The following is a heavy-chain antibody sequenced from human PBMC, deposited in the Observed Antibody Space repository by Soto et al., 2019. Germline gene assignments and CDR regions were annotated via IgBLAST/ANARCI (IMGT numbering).Heavy chain of an antibody. CDR3: AKDPRISALGPYNWLDP. J-gene: IGHJ5*02. Sequence: PGGSLRLSCAASGFTFSSYGMHWVRQAPGKGLEWVAVISYDGSNKYYADSVKGRFTISRDNSKNTLYLQMNSLRAEDTAVYYCAKDPRISALGPYNWLDPWGQGTLVTVYS. V-gene: IGHV3-30*18. CDR1: GFTFSSYG. CDR2: ISYDGSNK. D-gene: IGHD7-27*01.